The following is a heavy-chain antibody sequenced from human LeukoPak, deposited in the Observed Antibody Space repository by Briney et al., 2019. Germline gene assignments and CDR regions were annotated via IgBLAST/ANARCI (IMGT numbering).Heavy chain of an antibody. D-gene: IGHD7-27*01. Sequence: GGSLRLSCAALGFTFSSYAMVWVRQAPGQGLEWVAVISYGGTNKYYADSVTGRFTISRDNSKNTLYLQMSSLTTADTALYYRARGPPRGSWPGEADYWGQGTLVTVSS. CDR3: ARGPPRGSWPGEADY. J-gene: IGHJ4*02. CDR1: GFTFSSYA. V-gene: IGHV3-30-3*01. CDR2: ISYGGTNK.